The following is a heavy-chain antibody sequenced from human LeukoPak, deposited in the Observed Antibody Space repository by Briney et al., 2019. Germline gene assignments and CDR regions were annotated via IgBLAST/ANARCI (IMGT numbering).Heavy chain of an antibody. J-gene: IGHJ2*01. V-gene: IGHV3-30-3*01. D-gene: IGHD1-1*01. CDR1: GFTFSSYA. CDR3: ARDTTFSIIWYFDL. Sequence: GRSLRLSCAAPGFTFSSYAMHWVRQAPGKGLEWVAVISYDGSNKYYADSVKGRFTISRDNSKNTLYLQMNSLRAEDTAVYYCARDTTFSIIWYFDLWGRGTLVTVSS. CDR2: ISYDGSNK.